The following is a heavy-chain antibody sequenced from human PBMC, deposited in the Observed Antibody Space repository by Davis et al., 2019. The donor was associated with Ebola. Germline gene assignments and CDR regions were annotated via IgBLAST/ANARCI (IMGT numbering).Heavy chain of an antibody. CDR2: ISSSSSYI. CDR3: AREGASAGWPLPAFDI. D-gene: IGHD6-13*01. Sequence: GESLKISCAASGFTFSSYSMNWVRQAPGKGLEWVSSISSSSSYIYYADSVKGRFTISRDNAKNSLYLQMNSLRAEETAVYYCAREGASAGWPLPAFDIWGQGTMVTVSS. J-gene: IGHJ3*02. V-gene: IGHV3-21*01. CDR1: GFTFSSYS.